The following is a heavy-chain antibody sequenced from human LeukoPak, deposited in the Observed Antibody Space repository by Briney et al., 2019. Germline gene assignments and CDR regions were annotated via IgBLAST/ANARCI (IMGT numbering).Heavy chain of an antibody. CDR3: ARYDFWSGYPDY. V-gene: IGHV1-8*01. CDR2: MNPNSGNT. CDR1: GYTFTSYD. D-gene: IGHD3-3*01. J-gene: IGHJ4*02. Sequence: ASVKVSCKASGYTFTSYDINWVRQATGQGLEWMGWMNPNSGNTGYAQKFQGRVTMTRNTSISTAYMEPSSLRSEDTAVYYCARYDFWSGYPDYWGQGTLVTVSS.